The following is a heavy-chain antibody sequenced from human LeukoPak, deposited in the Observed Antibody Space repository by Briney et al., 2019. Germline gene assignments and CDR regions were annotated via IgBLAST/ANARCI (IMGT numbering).Heavy chain of an antibody. CDR3: TTWRIVGTTNWFDP. CDR2: IKSKIDGASI. Sequence: GGSLRLSCAASGFTFSNAWMSWVRQAPGKGLEWVGRIKSKIDGASIDYAAPVKGRFTISRDDSKNTLYLQMNSLKIEDTAVYYCTTWRIVGTTNWFDPWGQGTLVTVSS. J-gene: IGHJ5*02. V-gene: IGHV3-15*01. CDR1: GFTFSNAW. D-gene: IGHD1-26*01.